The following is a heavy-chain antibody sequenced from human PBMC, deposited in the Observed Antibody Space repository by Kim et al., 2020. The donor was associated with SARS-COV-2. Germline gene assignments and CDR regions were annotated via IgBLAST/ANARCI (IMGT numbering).Heavy chain of an antibody. V-gene: IGHV3-30*18. CDR3: AKGGIVGAAFDY. Sequence: GGSLRLSCAASGFTFSSYGMHWVRQAPGKGLEWVAVISYDGSNKYYADSVKGRFTISRDNSKNTLYLQMNSLRAEDTAVYYCAKGGIVGAAFDYWGQGTLVTVSS. D-gene: IGHD1-26*01. CDR2: ISYDGSNK. J-gene: IGHJ4*02. CDR1: GFTFSSYG.